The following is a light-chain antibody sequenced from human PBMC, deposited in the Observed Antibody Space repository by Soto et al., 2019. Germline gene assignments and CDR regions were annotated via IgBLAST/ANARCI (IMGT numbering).Light chain of an antibody. Sequence: EIVLTQSPGTLSLSPGERATLSCRASQSFSSSSLAWYQQKPGQAPRLLIYGASSRATGIPDRFSGSGSGKDFTLTISRLQPEDFAVYYCQQYDSSPRTFGQGTKVEIK. CDR2: GAS. CDR1: QSFSSSS. V-gene: IGKV3-20*01. J-gene: IGKJ1*01. CDR3: QQYDSSPRT.